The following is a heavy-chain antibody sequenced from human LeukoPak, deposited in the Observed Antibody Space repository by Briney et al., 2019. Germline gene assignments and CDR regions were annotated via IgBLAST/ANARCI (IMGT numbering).Heavy chain of an antibody. J-gene: IGHJ3*01. D-gene: IGHD4-23*01. Sequence: SVKVSCKASGGTFSSYALSWMRQAPGQGLEWMGRVIPMFDVTDYVQKFQGRVTISADTSTGTAYMELSSLTSDDTAMYYCARDPALEGTEDYRDFGGVESVDAFDVWGQGTMVTVSS. CDR3: ARDPALEGTEDYRDFGGVESVDAFDV. CDR1: GGTFSSYA. CDR2: VIPMFDVT. V-gene: IGHV1-69*10.